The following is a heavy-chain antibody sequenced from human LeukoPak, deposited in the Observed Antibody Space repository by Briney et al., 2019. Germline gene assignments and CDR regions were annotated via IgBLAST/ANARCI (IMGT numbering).Heavy chain of an antibody. CDR2: IYHSGST. CDR1: GGSISSGGYS. D-gene: IGHD3-10*01. J-gene: IGHJ4*02. Sequence: PSQTLSLTCAVSGGSISSGGYSWSWIRQPPGKGLEWIGYIYHSGSTYYNPSLKSRVTISVDRSKNQFSLKLSSVTAADTAVYYCASLNYYGSGGYDYWGQGTLVTVSS. CDR3: ASLNYYGSGGYDY. V-gene: IGHV4-30-2*01.